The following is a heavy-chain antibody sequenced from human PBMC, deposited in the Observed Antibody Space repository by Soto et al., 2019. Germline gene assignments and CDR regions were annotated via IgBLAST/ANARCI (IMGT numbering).Heavy chain of an antibody. J-gene: IGHJ6*02. CDR1: GYTFTSYG. D-gene: IGHD3-10*01. Sequence: QVQLVQSGAEVKKPGASVKVSCKASGYTFTSYGFSWVRQAPGQGLEWMGWISAYNGNTNYAQKLQGRVTMTTDTSTSTAYMELRSLRSDETAVYYCASNYLYYYGSGNTNYYGMDVWGQGTTVTVSS. V-gene: IGHV1-18*01. CDR2: ISAYNGNT. CDR3: ASNYLYYYGSGNTNYYGMDV.